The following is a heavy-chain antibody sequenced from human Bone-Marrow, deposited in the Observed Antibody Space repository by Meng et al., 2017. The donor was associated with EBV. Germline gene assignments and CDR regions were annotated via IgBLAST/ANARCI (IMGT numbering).Heavy chain of an antibody. Sequence: VQLTESGPGLVKPSQTLSLTCAATGDSINSGGYYWSWTRQAPGKGLEWIGYIFFRGETYYTSSFRSRTTISLDTSKNQFSLKLTSVTAADTAVYYCARAGGSFTVDPWGQGALVTVSS. D-gene: IGHD1-26*01. CDR3: ARAGGSFTVDP. V-gene: IGHV4-30-4*08. CDR2: IFFRGET. J-gene: IGHJ5*02. CDR1: GDSINSGGYY.